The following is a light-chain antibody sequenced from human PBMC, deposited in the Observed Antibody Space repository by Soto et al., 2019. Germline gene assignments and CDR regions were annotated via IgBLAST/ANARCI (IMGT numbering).Light chain of an antibody. Sequence: DIVMTQTPLSSPVTLGQPASISCRSSQSLLDSDGDTYLSWLQQRPGQPPRLLIYKTSSRFSGVPDRFSGSGAGTDFTLKISRVEVEDVGVYYCMQATQFPHTFGQGTKLGI. J-gene: IGKJ2*01. V-gene: IGKV2-24*01. CDR1: QSLLDSDGDTY. CDR3: MQATQFPHT. CDR2: KTS.